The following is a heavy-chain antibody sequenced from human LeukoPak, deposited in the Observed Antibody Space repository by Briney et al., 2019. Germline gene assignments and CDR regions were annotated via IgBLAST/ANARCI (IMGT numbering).Heavy chain of an antibody. V-gene: IGHV3-15*01. CDR3: TTQEKGYYYGMDV. CDR1: GFTFSNAW. CDR2: IKSKTDGGTT. Sequence: KSGGSLRLSCAASGFTFSNAWMSWVRQAPGKGLEWVGRIKSKTDGGTTDYAAPVKDRFTISRDDSKNTLYLQMNSLKTEDTAVYYCTTQEKGYYYGMDVWGQGTTVTVSS. J-gene: IGHJ6*02.